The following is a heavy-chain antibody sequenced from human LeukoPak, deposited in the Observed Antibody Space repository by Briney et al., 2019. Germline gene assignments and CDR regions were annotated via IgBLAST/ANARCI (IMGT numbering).Heavy chain of an antibody. CDR1: GFTFSSYW. V-gene: IGHV3-7*01. Sequence: GGSLRLSCAASGFTFSSYWMSWVRQAPGKGLEWVANIKQDGSEKYYVDSVKGRFTISRDNAKNSPYLQMNSLRAEDTAVYYCARDPYSSSWYFDYWGQGTLVTVSS. CDR3: ARDPYSSSWYFDY. D-gene: IGHD6-13*01. J-gene: IGHJ4*02. CDR2: IKQDGSEK.